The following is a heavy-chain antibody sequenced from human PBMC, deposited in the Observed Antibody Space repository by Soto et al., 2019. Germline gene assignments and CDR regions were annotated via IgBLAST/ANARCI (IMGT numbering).Heavy chain of an antibody. CDR1: GFTFSSYG. D-gene: IGHD3-9*01. CDR2: ISYDGSNK. CDR3: AKGSSDWLLLAPIDY. J-gene: IGHJ4*02. Sequence: GGSLRLSCAASGFTFSSYGMHWVRQAPGKGLEWVAVISYDGSNKYYADSVKGRFTISRDNSKNTLYLQMNSLRAEDTAVYYCAKGSSDWLLLAPIDYWGQGTLVTVSS. V-gene: IGHV3-30*18.